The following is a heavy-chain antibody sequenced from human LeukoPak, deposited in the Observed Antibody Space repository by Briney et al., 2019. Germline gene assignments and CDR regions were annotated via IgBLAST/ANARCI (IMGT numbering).Heavy chain of an antibody. D-gene: IGHD4-17*01. Sequence: SGPALVKPTQTLTLTCTFSGFSLSTRGMCVSWIRQPPGKALEWLARIDWDDDKYYSTSLKPRLTISKHTSKNQVVLTMTIIDPMDTATYYCARKRTTVTSHFDYWGQGTLVTVSS. V-gene: IGHV2-70*11. CDR3: ARKRTTVTSHFDY. CDR1: GFSLSTRGMC. CDR2: IDWDDDK. J-gene: IGHJ4*02.